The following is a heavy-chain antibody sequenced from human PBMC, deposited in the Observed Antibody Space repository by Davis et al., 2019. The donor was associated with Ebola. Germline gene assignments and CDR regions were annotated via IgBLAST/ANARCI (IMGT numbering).Heavy chain of an antibody. CDR1: GFTFSSYS. CDR2: ISSSSSTI. CDR3: VKDSSNIWFDI. Sequence: GESLKISCAASGFTFSSYSMNWVRQAPGKGLEWVSYISSSSSTIYYADSVKGRFAMSRDNSRGTLYLQMNSLRVEDSAIYYCVKDSSNIWFDIWGQGTLITVSS. V-gene: IGHV3-48*01. D-gene: IGHD2/OR15-2a*01. J-gene: IGHJ3*02.